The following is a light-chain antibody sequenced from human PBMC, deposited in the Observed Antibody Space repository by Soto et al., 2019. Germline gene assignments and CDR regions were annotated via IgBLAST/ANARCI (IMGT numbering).Light chain of an antibody. V-gene: IGKV3-15*01. J-gene: IGKJ5*01. CDR1: ESVDRY. CDR2: GAS. CDR3: RQCSEWPLIT. Sequence: EIVMTQSPGTLSVSPGERATLSCRASESVDRYLAWYQQKPGQAPRLLIYGASTRATGVPARFSGSGSGTELTLTISSLQSEDFAVYFWRQCSEWPLITFGQWTRLEAK.